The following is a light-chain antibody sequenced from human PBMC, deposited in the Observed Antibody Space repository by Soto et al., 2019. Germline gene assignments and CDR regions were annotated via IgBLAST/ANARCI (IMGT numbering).Light chain of an antibody. Sequence: IQMTQSPSSLPASVGERFTITCRASESISTWLAWYQQKPGKAPKLLIYKASSLESGVPSRFSGSGSGTDFTLTISSLQAEDVAIYYCQQYYGTPVTFGQGTKVDIK. CDR1: ESISTW. CDR2: KAS. J-gene: IGKJ1*01. CDR3: QQYYGTPVT. V-gene: IGKV1-5*03.